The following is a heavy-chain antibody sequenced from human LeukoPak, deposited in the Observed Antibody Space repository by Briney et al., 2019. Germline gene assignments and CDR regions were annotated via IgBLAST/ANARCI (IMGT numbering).Heavy chain of an antibody. D-gene: IGHD6-13*01. Sequence: ETLSLTCTVSGGSISSSSYYWGWIRQPPGKGLEWVSVIYSGGSTYYADSVKGRFTISRDNAKNSLYLQMNSLRAEDTAVYYCAREYSSTWYRGLAEYFQHWGQGTQVTVSS. CDR1: GGSISSSSYY. J-gene: IGHJ1*01. V-gene: IGHV3-53*01. CDR2: IYSGGST. CDR3: AREYSSTWYRGLAEYFQH.